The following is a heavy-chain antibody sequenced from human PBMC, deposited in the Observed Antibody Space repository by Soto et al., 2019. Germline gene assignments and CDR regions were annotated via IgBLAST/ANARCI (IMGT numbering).Heavy chain of an antibody. CDR2: IIPIFGTA. CDR1: GGTFSSYA. D-gene: IGHD4-17*01. V-gene: IGHV1-69*01. CDR3: ARIYGGNSFYYYYGMDV. Sequence: QVQLVQSGAEVKKPGSSVKVSCKASGGTFSSYAISWVRQAPGQGLEWMGGIIPIFGTANYAQKFQGRVTITADESTRTAYMELSSLRSEDTAVYYCARIYGGNSFYYYYGMDVWGQGTTVTVSS. J-gene: IGHJ6*02.